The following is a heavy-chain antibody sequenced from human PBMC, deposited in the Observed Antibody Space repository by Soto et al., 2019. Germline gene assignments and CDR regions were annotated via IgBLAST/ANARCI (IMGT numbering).Heavy chain of an antibody. CDR2: INHSGST. D-gene: IGHD2-15*01. CDR1: GGSFSGYY. J-gene: IGHJ6*02. V-gene: IGHV4-34*01. CDR3: ARTGDYCSGGSCYSLRYYYYGMDV. Sequence: PSETLSLTCAVYGGSFSGYYWSWIRQPPGKXLEWIGEINHSGSTNYNPSLESRVTISVDTSKNQFSLKLSSVTAADTAVYYCARTGDYCSGGSCYSLRYYYYGMDVWGQGTTVTVSS.